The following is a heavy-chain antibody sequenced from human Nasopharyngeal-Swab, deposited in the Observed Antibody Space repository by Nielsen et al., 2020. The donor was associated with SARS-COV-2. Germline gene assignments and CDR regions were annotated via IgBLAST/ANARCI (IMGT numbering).Heavy chain of an antibody. CDR3: ARGFLQTGFDY. J-gene: IGHJ4*02. CDR1: GDSVTSNNVG. CDR2: PYYGSKWYN. Sequence: SETLSLTCAISGDSVTSNNVGWNWIRQSPSRGLEWQGKPYYGSKWYNPYAPSVKSPVTIKPDTSTNQFSLQMDSVTPEDSAVYYCARGFLQTGFDYWGQGTLVTVSS. D-gene: IGHD3-9*01. V-gene: IGHV6-1*01.